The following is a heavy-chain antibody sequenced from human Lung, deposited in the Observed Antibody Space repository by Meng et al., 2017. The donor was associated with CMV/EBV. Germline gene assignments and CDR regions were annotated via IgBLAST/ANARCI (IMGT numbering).Heavy chain of an antibody. CDR2: ISSSGSTI. V-gene: IGHV3-11*01. Sequence: GESXKISXAASGFTSSDYYMSWIRQAPGKGLEWVSYISSSGSTIYYADSVKGRFTISRDNAKNSLYLQMNSLRAEDTAVYYCARARRVAGDYFDYWGQGTLVTVSS. CDR3: ARARRVAGDYFDY. D-gene: IGHD3-3*01. J-gene: IGHJ4*02. CDR1: GFTSSDYY.